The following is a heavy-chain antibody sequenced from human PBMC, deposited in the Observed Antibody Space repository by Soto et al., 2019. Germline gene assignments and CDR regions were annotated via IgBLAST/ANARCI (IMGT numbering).Heavy chain of an antibody. J-gene: IGHJ5*02. CDR1: GYSISSGYY. Sequence: PSLTCAVSGYSISSGYYWGWIRQTPGKGLEWIASIYHSGSTYYNPSLKSRVTISVDTSKNQFSLKLTSVTAADTAVYYCARGAATVTPGWFDPWGQGIMVTVSS. V-gene: IGHV4-38-2*01. CDR3: ARGAATVTPGWFDP. CDR2: IYHSGST. D-gene: IGHD4-17*01.